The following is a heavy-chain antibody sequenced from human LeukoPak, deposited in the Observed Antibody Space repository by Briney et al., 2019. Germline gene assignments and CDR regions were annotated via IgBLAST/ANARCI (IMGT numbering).Heavy chain of an antibody. CDR1: GFTFNNYA. J-gene: IGHJ4*02. CDR2: ITASGGST. D-gene: IGHD1-1*01. Sequence: GGSLRLSCASSGFTFNNYAMTWVRQAPGKGLEWVSSITASGGSTYCADSVKGRFTISRDNSKNTLYLQMSSLRAEDTAVYYCARDYPTSGIVTIFDYWGQGTLVTVSA. CDR3: ARDYPTSGIVTIFDY. V-gene: IGHV3-23*01.